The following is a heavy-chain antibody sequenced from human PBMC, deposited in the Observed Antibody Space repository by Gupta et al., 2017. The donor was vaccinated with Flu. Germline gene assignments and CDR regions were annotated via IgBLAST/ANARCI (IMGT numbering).Heavy chain of an antibody. CDR2: IDHSGGT. D-gene: IGHD4-11*01. CDR3: TRLGGFTVGYNWFDP. CDR1: NASLSGSS. J-gene: IGHJ5*02. V-gene: IGHV4-34*01. Sequence: QVQLQQWVAGLLKPSETLSLTCAVLNASLSGSSCRWIRQPPGKGPEWIGEIDHSGGTNYNPSLKSRVTMSVDTYKNQFSLNLYSVTAADTAIYYCTRLGGFTVGYNWFDPWGQGTPVTVSS.